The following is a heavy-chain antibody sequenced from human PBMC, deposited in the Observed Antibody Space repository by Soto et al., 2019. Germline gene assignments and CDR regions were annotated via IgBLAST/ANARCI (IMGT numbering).Heavy chain of an antibody. J-gene: IGHJ4*02. D-gene: IGHD1-26*01. CDR2: NIPILGIA. CDR3: AIGEAVAFDY. CDR1: GGTFSSYT. V-gene: IGHV1-69*02. Sequence: QVQLVQSGAEVKKPGSSVKVSCKASGGTFSSYTISWVRQAPGQGLEWMGRNIPILGIANYAQKFQGRVTITSDKSTSTAYMELSILRSADTALYYCAIGEAVAFDYCGQGTLVTVSS.